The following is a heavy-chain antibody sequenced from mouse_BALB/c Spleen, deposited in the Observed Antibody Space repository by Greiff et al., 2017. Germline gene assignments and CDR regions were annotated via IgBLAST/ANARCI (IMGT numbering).Heavy chain of an antibody. CDR1: GYTFTSYW. CDR3: SKGGYGNYYYAMDY. CDR2: IYPGRGIT. Sequence: VQLQQPGAELVKPGASVKMSCTASGYTFTSYWINWVKQRPGQGLEWIGDIYPGRGITNYNEKFKSKATLTLDTSSSTAYMQLSSLTSEDSAVYYCSKGGYGNYYYAMDYWGQGTSVTVSS. J-gene: IGHJ4*01. D-gene: IGHD2-1*01. V-gene: IGHV1-55*01.